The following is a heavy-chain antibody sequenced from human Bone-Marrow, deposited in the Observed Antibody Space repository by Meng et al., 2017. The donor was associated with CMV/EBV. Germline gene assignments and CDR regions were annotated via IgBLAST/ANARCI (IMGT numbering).Heavy chain of an antibody. CDR2: INPNSGGT. V-gene: IGHV1-2*02. Sequence: ASVKVSCKASGYTFTGYYMHWVRQAPGQGLEWMGWINPNSGGTNYAQKFQGRVTMTRDTSISTAYMELSRLRSDDTAVYYCARGWRDGYNYALFGYWGQGTLVTVSS. J-gene: IGHJ4*02. CDR1: GYTFTGYY. D-gene: IGHD5-24*01. CDR3: ARGWRDGYNYALFGY.